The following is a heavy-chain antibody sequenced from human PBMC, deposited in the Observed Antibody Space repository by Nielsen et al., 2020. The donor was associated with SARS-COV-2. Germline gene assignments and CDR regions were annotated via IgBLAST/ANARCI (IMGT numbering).Heavy chain of an antibody. D-gene: IGHD1-26*01. CDR3: ARLSGSGGYNWFDP. CDR2: TNHNGGT. J-gene: IGHJ5*02. CDR1: SGSFTGHY. V-gene: IGHV4-34*01. Sequence: SETLSLTCAVYSGSFTGHYWSWIRQPPGKGLEWIGETNHNGGTNYNPSLKSRVTISVDASKNQFSLSLRSVSAADTAMYYCARLSGSGGYNWFDPWGQGTLVTVSS.